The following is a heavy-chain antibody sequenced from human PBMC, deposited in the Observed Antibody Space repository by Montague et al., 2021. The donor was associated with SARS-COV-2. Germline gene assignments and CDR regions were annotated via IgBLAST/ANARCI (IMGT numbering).Heavy chain of an antibody. CDR2: IYYCGST. Sequence: SETLSLTCTVSGGSISSYYCSWIRHPPGKGREWVGNIYYCGSTNYNPSLYSQVTMTVNTAKNQFSLKLRSVTAADTAVYYCARQRKARVVTDLLFDYWGQGTLVTVSS. D-gene: IGHD4-23*01. CDR3: ARQRKARVVTDLLFDY. J-gene: IGHJ4*02. CDR1: GGSISSYY. V-gene: IGHV4-59*08.